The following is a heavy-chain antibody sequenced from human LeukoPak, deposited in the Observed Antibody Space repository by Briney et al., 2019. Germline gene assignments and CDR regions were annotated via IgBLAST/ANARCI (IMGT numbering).Heavy chain of an antibody. J-gene: IGHJ4*02. Sequence: PGGSLRLSCAASGFTFSSYAMSWVRQAPGKGLEWVSAISGSGGSTYYADSVKGRFTISRDNSESTLYLQMNSLRAEDTAVYYCAKDLTTVTTGRGYFDYWGQGTPVTVSS. D-gene: IGHD4-17*01. CDR2: ISGSGGST. CDR3: AKDLTTVTTGRGYFDY. CDR1: GFTFSSYA. V-gene: IGHV3-23*01.